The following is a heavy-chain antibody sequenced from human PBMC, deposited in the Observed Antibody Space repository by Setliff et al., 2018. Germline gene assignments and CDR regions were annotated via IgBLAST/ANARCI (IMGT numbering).Heavy chain of an antibody. CDR2: IIPIFGTA. D-gene: IGHD1-1*01. J-gene: IGHJ5*02. V-gene: IGHV1-69*13. CDR1: GGTFSSYA. Sequence: SVKVSCKAPGGTFSSYAISWVRQAPGQGLEWMGGIIPIFGTANYAQKFQGRVTITADESTSTAYMELSSLRSEDTAVYYCARVYNPLYHNWFDPWGQGTLVTVSS. CDR3: ARVYNPLYHNWFDP.